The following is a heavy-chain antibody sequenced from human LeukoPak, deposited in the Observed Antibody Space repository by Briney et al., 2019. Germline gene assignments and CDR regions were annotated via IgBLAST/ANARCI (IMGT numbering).Heavy chain of an antibody. J-gene: IGHJ4*02. CDR2: IKQDGSEK. CDR3: ATDTSSWPFDY. V-gene: IGHV3-7*01. D-gene: IGHD6-13*01. CDR1: GFTFSSRDW. Sequence: GGSLRLSCVASGFTFSSRDWMTWVRQAPGKGLEWVANIKQDGSEKNDVDSVKGRFTISRDNAKNSVDLQMNSLRVEDTAVYYCATDTSSWPFDYWGQGTLVTVSS.